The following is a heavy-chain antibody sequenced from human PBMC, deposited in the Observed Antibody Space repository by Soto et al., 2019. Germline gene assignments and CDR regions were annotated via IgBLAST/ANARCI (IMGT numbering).Heavy chain of an antibody. V-gene: IGHV3-23*01. Sequence: GGSLRLSCAASGFTFSSYAMSWVRQAPGKGLEWVSAISGSGGSTYYADSVKGRFTISRDNSKNTLYLQMNSLRAEDTAVYYCARDLVGGLATFDYWGQGALVTVSS. D-gene: IGHD2-8*02. CDR2: ISGSGGST. CDR1: GFTFSSYA. CDR3: ARDLVGGLATFDY. J-gene: IGHJ4*02.